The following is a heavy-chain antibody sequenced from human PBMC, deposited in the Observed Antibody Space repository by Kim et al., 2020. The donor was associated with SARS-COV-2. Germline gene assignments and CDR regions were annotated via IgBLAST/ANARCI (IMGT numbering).Heavy chain of an antibody. Sequence: GGSLRLSCTGSGFTFGDYAMSCVRRAPGKGLEWLGFIRSKASGGTREYAASVEGRFAISRDDSRSIAYLQMNGLKTEDTGVYYCTSHITMIRGISRYFDLWGRGTLITVSS. D-gene: IGHD3-10*01. J-gene: IGHJ2*01. CDR2: IRSKASGGTR. CDR1: GFTFGDYA. V-gene: IGHV3-49*04. CDR3: TSHITMIRGISRYFDL.